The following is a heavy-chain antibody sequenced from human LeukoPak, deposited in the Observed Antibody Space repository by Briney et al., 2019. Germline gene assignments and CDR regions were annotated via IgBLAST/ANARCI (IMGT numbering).Heavy chain of an antibody. CDR3: ARQPYYYDSSGYVDC. V-gene: IGHV4-39*01. CDR2: IYYSGST. CDR1: GGSISSSSYY. D-gene: IGHD3-22*01. Sequence: KSSETLSLTCTVSGGSISSSSYYWGWIRQPPGKGLEWIGSIYYSGSTYYNPSLKSRVTISVDTSKNQFSLKLSSVTAADTAVYYCARQPYYYDSSGYVDCWGQGTLVTVSS. J-gene: IGHJ4*02.